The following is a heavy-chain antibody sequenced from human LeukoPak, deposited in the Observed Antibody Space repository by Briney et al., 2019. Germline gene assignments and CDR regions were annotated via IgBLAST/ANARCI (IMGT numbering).Heavy chain of an antibody. CDR2: INPNSGGT. CDR3: ARGDIGVVTKAYYFDY. Sequence: GASVKVSCKASGYTFTGYYMHWVRQAPGQGLEWMGWINPNSGGTNYAQKFQGRVTMTRDTSISTAYMELSRLRSDDTAVYYCARGDIGVVTKAYYFDYWGQGTLVTVSS. J-gene: IGHJ4*02. CDR1: GYTFTGYY. D-gene: IGHD3-3*01. V-gene: IGHV1-2*02.